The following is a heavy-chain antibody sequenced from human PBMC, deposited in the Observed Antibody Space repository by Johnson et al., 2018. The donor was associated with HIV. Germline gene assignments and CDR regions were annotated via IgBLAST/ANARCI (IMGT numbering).Heavy chain of an antibody. D-gene: IGHD3-22*01. Sequence: QVRLVESGGGLVQPGGSLRLSCEESGLILSGYGLHWVRQAPGKGLEWVAVIWPDGSNRYYTDSVKGRFTISRDNSKDTLYLHMNSLRAEDTAVYYCAKDLDSLAPYVAFDIWGQGTMVTVSS. CDR2: IWPDGSNR. CDR3: AKDLDSLAPYVAFDI. J-gene: IGHJ3*02. V-gene: IGHV3-33*06. CDR1: GLILSGYG.